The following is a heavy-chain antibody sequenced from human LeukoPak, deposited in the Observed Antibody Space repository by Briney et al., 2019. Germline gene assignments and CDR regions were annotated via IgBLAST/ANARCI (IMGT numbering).Heavy chain of an antibody. J-gene: IGHJ4*02. Sequence: SETLSLTCTVSGGSISSSSYYRSWIRQPPGKGLEWIGSIYYSGSTYYNPSLKSRVTISVDTSKNQFSLKLSSVTAADTAVYYCASSSYYYGSGSYYSVRPPFDYWGQGTLVTVSS. CDR2: IYYSGST. D-gene: IGHD3-10*01. V-gene: IGHV4-39*01. CDR3: ASSSYYYGSGSYYSVRPPFDY. CDR1: GGSISSSSYY.